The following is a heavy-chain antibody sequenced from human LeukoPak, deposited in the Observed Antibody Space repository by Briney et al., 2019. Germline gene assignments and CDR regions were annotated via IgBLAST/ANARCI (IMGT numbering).Heavy chain of an antibody. V-gene: IGHV4-59*12. CDR3: ARDAWNGNSPLDY. CDR2: IDYSGSA. CDR1: GGSLSRYY. J-gene: IGHJ4*02. D-gene: IGHD4-23*01. Sequence: SETLSLTCTVSGGSLSRYYWSWMRQSAGKELEGIGYIDYSGSAYYNPSFKSGVTISVDTAKSQFSLDLRSVTAADTAVYYCARDAWNGNSPLDYWGQGTLVTVSS.